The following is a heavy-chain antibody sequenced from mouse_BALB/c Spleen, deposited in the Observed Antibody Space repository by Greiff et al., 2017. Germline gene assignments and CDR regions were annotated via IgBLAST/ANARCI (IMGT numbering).Heavy chain of an antibody. CDR1: GFSLTGYG. CDR2: IWGDGST. CDR3: ARDYDGSSYEGYFDV. J-gene: IGHJ1*01. Sequence: QVQLKESGPGLVAPSQSLSITCTVSGFSLTGYGVNWVRQPPGKGLEWLGMIWGDGSTDYNSALKSRLSISKDNSKSQVFLKMNSLQTDDTARYYCARDYDGSSYEGYFDVWGAGTTVTVSS. D-gene: IGHD1-1*01. V-gene: IGHV2-6-7*01.